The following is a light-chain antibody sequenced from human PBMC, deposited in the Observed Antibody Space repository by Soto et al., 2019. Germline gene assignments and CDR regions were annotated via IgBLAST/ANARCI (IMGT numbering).Light chain of an antibody. CDR1: QSVGTS. J-gene: IGKJ1*01. Sequence: DIVLTQSPATLSLSPGDRATLSCRASQSVGTSLAWYKQQPGQAPRLLIHDAAYRASGIPERFRGSGSGTDFSLSIRSLEPDDCGVDYCQHRSSWPRSFGRGTKVEV. CDR2: DAA. V-gene: IGKV3-11*01. CDR3: QHRSSWPRS.